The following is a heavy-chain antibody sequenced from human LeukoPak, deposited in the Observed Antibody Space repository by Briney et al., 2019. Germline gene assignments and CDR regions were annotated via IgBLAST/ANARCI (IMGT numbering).Heavy chain of an antibody. Sequence: AGGSLRLSCAASGFTFSSYWMHWVRQAPGKGLGWVSRINSDGSSTSYADSVKGRFTISRDNAKNTLYLQMNSLRAEDTAVYYCARDYSLEVDYWGQGTLVTVSS. CDR1: GFTFSSYW. CDR3: ARDYSLEVDY. V-gene: IGHV3-74*01. CDR2: INSDGSST. J-gene: IGHJ4*02. D-gene: IGHD1-26*01.